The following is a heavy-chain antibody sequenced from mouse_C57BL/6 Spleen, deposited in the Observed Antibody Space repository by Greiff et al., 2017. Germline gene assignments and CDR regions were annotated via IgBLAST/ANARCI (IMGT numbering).Heavy chain of an antibody. D-gene: IGHD2-4*01. CDR2: IYPGSGST. CDR1: GYTFTSYW. V-gene: IGHV1-55*01. J-gene: IGHJ3*01. CDR3: ARWDRMAMDYAWFAY. Sequence: QVQLQQPGAELVKPGASVKMSCKASGYTFTSYWITWVKQRPGQGLEWIGDIYPGSGSTNYNEKFKSKATLTVDTSSSTAYMQLSSLTSEDSAVYYCARWDRMAMDYAWFAYWGQGTLVTVSA.